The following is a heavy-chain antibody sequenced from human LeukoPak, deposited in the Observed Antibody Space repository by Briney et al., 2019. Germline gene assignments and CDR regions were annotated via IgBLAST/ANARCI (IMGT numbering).Heavy chain of an antibody. CDR3: AISIAAAGTRGYFDY. V-gene: IGHV3-9*03. J-gene: IGHJ4*02. D-gene: IGHD6-13*01. Sequence: PGGSLRLSCAASGFTFSSYGMHWVRQAPGKGLEWVSGISWNSGSIGYADSVKGRFTISRDNAKNSLYLQMNSLRAEDMALYYCAISIAAAGTRGYFDYWGQGTLVTVSS. CDR2: ISWNSGSI. CDR1: GFTFSSYG.